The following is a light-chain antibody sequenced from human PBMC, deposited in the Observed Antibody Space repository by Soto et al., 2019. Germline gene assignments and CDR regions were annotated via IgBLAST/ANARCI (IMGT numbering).Light chain of an antibody. Sequence: EIVMTQSPATLSVSPGERATLSCRASQSVSSNLAWYQQKPGQAPRLLIYGASTRATGIPARFSGSRSGTEFTLTISSLQSEDFAVYYCQRYNNWPYTVGQGTKLEIK. V-gene: IGKV3-15*01. CDR2: GAS. CDR3: QRYNNWPYT. J-gene: IGKJ2*01. CDR1: QSVSSN.